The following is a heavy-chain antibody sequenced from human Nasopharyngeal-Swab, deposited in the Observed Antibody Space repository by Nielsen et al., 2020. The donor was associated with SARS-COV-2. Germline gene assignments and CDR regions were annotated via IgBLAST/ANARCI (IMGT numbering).Heavy chain of an antibody. V-gene: IGHV4-59*11. Sequence: SETLSLTCFVSGASISSQYWTWLRQPPGKGLEWVGYIYDSGVTEYNPSLQSRVTISVDKSKNQFSLRPSSVSAADTAIYYCARGGAGSHWRYYIDYWGQGTLVTVSS. CDR1: GASISSQY. J-gene: IGHJ4*02. CDR3: ARGGAGSHWRYYIDY. CDR2: IYDSGVT. D-gene: IGHD2-8*02.